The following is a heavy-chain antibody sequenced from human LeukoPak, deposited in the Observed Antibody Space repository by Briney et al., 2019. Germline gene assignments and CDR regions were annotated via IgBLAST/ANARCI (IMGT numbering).Heavy chain of an antibody. V-gene: IGHV1-69*01. D-gene: IGHD4-17*01. Sequence: GPSVKVSCKASGGTFSSYAISWVRQAPGQGLEWMGGIIPIFGTANYAQKFQGRVTITADESTSTAYMELSSLRSEDTAVYYCASPSNYGDYGPDAFDIWGQGTMVTVSS. CDR3: ASPSNYGDYGPDAFDI. J-gene: IGHJ3*02. CDR1: GGTFSSYA. CDR2: IIPIFGTA.